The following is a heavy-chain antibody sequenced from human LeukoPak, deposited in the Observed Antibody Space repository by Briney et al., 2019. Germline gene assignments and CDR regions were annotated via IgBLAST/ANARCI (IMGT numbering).Heavy chain of an antibody. CDR1: GFTFSSYG. J-gene: IGHJ6*02. CDR2: ISYDGSNK. CDR3: AKDRGGPEGVGMDV. Sequence: PGRSLRLSCAASGFTFSSYGMHWVRQARGKGLEWVAVISYDGSNKYYADSVKGRFTISRDNSKNTLYLQMNSLRAEDTAVYYCAKDRGGPEGVGMDVWGQGTTVTVSS. D-gene: IGHD3-10*01. V-gene: IGHV3-30*18.